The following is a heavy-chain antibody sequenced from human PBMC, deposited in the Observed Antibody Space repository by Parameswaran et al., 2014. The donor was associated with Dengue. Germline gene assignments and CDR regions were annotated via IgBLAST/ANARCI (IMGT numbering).Heavy chain of an antibody. CDR2: IIPIFGTA. CDR3: ARTKGAAPEDGIDY. Sequence: SWVRQAPGQGLEWMGGIIPIFGTANYAQKFQGRVTLTADESTSTAYMELSSLRSEDTAVYYCARTKGAAPEDGIDYWGQGTLVTVSS. V-gene: IGHV1-69*01. J-gene: IGHJ4*02. D-gene: IGHD6-6*01.